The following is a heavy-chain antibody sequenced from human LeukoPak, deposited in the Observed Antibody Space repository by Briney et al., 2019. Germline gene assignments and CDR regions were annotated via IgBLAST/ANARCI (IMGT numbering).Heavy chain of an antibody. J-gene: IGHJ4*02. CDR2: IYTSGST. D-gene: IGHD1-26*01. CDR3: ASLRERSYYARGFDY. Sequence: PSETLSLTCTVSGGSISSYYWSWIRQPAGKGLEWIGRIYTSGSTNYNPSLKSRVTISVDTSKNQFSLKLSSVTAADTAVYYCASLRERSYYARGFDYWGQGTLVTVSS. V-gene: IGHV4-4*07. CDR1: GGSISSYY.